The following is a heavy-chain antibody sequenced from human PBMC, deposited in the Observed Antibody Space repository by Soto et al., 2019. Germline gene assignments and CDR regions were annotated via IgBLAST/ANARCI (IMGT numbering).Heavy chain of an antibody. Sequence: PSETLSLTCAVYGGSFSGYYWSWIRQPPGKGLEWIGEINHSGSTNYNPSPKSRVTISVDTSKNQFSLRLSSVTAADTALYYCARTTAVPNTLRSRYFFDFWGQGTLVTVSS. CDR2: INHSGST. CDR3: ARTTAVPNTLRSRYFFDF. CDR1: GGSFSGYY. J-gene: IGHJ4*02. D-gene: IGHD3-9*01. V-gene: IGHV4-34*01.